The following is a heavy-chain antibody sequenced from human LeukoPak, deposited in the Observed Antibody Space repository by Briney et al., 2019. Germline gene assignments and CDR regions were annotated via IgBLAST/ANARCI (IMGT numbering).Heavy chain of an antibody. CDR1: GYTFTSYG. V-gene: IGHV1-18*01. D-gene: IGHD2-21*02. J-gene: IGHJ6*02. Sequence: ASVKVSCKASGYTFTSYGISWVRQAPGQGLEWMGWISAYNGNTNYAQKLQGRVTMTTDTSTSTAYMELRSLRSDGTAVYYCASGMVTAIRGYYYYGMDVWGQGTTVTVSS. CDR3: ASGMVTAIRGYYYYGMDV. CDR2: ISAYNGNT.